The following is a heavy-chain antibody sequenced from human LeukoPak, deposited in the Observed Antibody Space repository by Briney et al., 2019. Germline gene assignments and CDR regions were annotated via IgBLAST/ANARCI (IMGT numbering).Heavy chain of an antibody. V-gene: IGHV3-33*01. CDR2: IWYDGSNK. J-gene: IGHJ4*02. D-gene: IGHD4-23*01. Sequence: GRSLRLSCAASGFTFSSYGMHWVRQAPGKGLEWVAVIWYDGSNKYYADSVKGRFTISRDNSKNTLYLQMNSLRAEDTAVYYCARERVTYGGYFDYWGQGTLVTVSS. CDR3: ARERVTYGGYFDY. CDR1: GFTFSSYG.